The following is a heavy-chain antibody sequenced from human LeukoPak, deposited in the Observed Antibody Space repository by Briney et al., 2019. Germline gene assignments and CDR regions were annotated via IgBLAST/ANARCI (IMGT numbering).Heavy chain of an antibody. CDR2: ISDSGGNT. CDR3: ARDGYCSGSSCYSAVDY. V-gene: IGHV3-23*01. Sequence: PGGSLRLSCVASGFTFSNYAMSWVRQAPGKGLEWVSAISDSGGNTFYADSVKGRFTISRDNSKNTLYLQMNSLRAEDTAVYYCARDGYCSGSSCYSAVDYWAREPWSPSPQ. D-gene: IGHD2-15*01. J-gene: IGHJ4*02. CDR1: GFTFSNYA.